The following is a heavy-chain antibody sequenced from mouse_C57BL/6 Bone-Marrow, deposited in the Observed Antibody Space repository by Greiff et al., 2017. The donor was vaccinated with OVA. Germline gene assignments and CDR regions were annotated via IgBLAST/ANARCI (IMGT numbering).Heavy chain of an antibody. J-gene: IGHJ3*01. V-gene: IGHV1-26*01. CDR2: INPNNGGT. Sequence: VQLQQSGPELVKPGASVKISCKASGYTFTDYYMNWVKQSHGKSLEWIGDINPNNGGTSYNQKFKGKATLTVDKSSSTAYMELRSLTSEDSAVYYCARRDGYAFAYWGQGTLVTVSA. D-gene: IGHD2-2*01. CDR3: ARRDGYAFAY. CDR1: GYTFTDYY.